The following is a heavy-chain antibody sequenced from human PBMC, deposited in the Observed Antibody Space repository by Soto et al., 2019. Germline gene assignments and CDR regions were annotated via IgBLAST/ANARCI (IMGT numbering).Heavy chain of an antibody. V-gene: IGHV1-69*13. CDR1: GGTFSSYA. Sequence: SVKVSCKASGGTFSSYAISWVRQAPGQGLEWMGGIIPIFGTANCAQKFQGRVTITADESTSTAYMELSSLRSEDTAVYYCARCIAVAGACGYWGQGTLVTVSS. J-gene: IGHJ4*02. D-gene: IGHD6-19*01. CDR3: ARCIAVAGACGY. CDR2: IIPIFGTA.